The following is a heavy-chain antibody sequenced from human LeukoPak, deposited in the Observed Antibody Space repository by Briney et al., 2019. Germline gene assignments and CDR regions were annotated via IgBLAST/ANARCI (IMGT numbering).Heavy chain of an antibody. CDR3: ARVDCTGGSCYSGFDC. J-gene: IGHJ4*02. CDR1: GFTFSSYW. V-gene: IGHV3-7*01. D-gene: IGHD2-15*01. Sequence: GGSLRLSCAATGFTFSSYWMGWVRQAPGEGLEWVANLKPDGSDKYYVDSVKSRYTISRDNAKNSLYLQMDSLRAEDTAMYFCARVDCTGGSCYSGFDCWGQGTLLTVSS. CDR2: LKPDGSDK.